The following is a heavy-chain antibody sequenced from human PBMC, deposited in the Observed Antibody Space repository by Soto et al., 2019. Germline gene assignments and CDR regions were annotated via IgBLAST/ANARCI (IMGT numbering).Heavy chain of an antibody. CDR1: GSSIVSYY. V-gene: IGHV4-59*01. CDR2: IYYSGST. D-gene: IGHD4-17*01. CDR3: ARVYGDYLDY. J-gene: IGHJ4*02. Sequence: SDTLSLTCAFVGSSIVSYYWSWIRKPPGKGLEWIGYIYYSGSTNYNPSLKSRVTISVDTSKNQFSLKLSSVTAADTAVYYCARVYGDYLDYWGQGTLVTVSS.